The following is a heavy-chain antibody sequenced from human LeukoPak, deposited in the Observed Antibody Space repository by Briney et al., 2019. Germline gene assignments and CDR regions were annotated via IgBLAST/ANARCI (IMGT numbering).Heavy chain of an antibody. D-gene: IGHD2-21*02. CDR2: IYTSGST. V-gene: IGHV4-4*07. CDR3: ARDCGGDCYSYYGMDV. Sequence: SETLSLTCTVSGGSISSYYWSWIRQPAGKGLEWIGRIYTSGSTNYNPSLESRVTMSVDTSKNQFSLKLSSVTAADTAVYYCARDCGGDCYSYYGMDVWGQGTTVTVSS. CDR1: GGSISSYY. J-gene: IGHJ6*02.